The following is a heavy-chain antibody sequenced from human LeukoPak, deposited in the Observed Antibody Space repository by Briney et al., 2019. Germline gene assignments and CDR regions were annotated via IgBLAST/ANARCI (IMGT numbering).Heavy chain of an antibody. Sequence: GGSLRLSCAASGFTFSSYGMHWVRQAPGKGLEGVAFIRYDGSNKYYADSVKGRFTISRDNSKNTLYLQMNSLRAEDTAVYYCAKDGVTMVRGVSKDYYYYMDVWGKGTTVTVSS. D-gene: IGHD3-10*01. V-gene: IGHV3-30*02. CDR1: GFTFSSYG. CDR3: AKDGVTMVRGVSKDYYYYMDV. J-gene: IGHJ6*03. CDR2: IRYDGSNK.